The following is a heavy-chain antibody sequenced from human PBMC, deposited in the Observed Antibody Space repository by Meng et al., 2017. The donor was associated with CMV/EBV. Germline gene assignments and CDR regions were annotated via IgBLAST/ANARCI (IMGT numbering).Heavy chain of an antibody. CDR1: GFTVSSNY. J-gene: IGHJ6*02. CDR2: IYSGGST. D-gene: IGHD6-6*01. CDR3: ARAVGRAALTYYYGMDV. V-gene: IGHV3-53*01. Sequence: GGSLRLSCAASGFTVSSNYMSWVRQAPGKGLERVSVIYSGGSTYYADSVKGRFTISRDNSKNTLYLQMNSLRAEDTAVYYCARAVGRAALTYYYGMDVWGQGTTVTVSS.